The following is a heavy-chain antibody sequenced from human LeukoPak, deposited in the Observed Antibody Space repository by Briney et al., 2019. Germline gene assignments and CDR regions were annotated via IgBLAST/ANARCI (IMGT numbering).Heavy chain of an antibody. V-gene: IGHV1-18*01. J-gene: IGHJ4*02. CDR3: ARADWGTASVNWNYGYDY. Sequence: ASVKVSCKASGYTFTSYGISWVRQAPGQGLEWMGWISAYNGNTNYAQKLQGRVTMTTDTSTSTAYMELRGLRSDDTAVYYCARADWGTASVNWNYGYDYWGQGTLVTVSS. CDR1: GYTFTSYG. CDR2: ISAYNGNT. D-gene: IGHD1-7*01.